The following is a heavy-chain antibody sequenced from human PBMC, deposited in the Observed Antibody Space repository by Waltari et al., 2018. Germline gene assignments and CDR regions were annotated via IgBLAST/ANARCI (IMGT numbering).Heavy chain of an antibody. CDR2: IYYSGST. Sequence: QVQLQESGPGLVKPSETLSLTCTVSGGSISSYYWSWIRQPPGKGLEWIGYIYYSGSTNYNPSLKSRVTISVDTSKNQFSLKLSSVTAADTAVYYCARAPAIPLNDYWGQGTLVTVSS. V-gene: IGHV4-59*01. CDR3: ARAPAIPLNDY. CDR1: GGSISSYY. J-gene: IGHJ4*02.